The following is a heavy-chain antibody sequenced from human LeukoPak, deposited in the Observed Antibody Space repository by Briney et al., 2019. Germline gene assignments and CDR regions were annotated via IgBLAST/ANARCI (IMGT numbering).Heavy chain of an antibody. CDR3: ATPRSGYSYGYSGGLDY. Sequence: PGGSLRLSCAASGFAVSSNYMSWVRQAPGKGLEWVSVIYSGGSTYYADSVKGRFTISRDNSKNTLYLQMNSLRAEDTAVYYCATPRSGYSYGYSGGLDYWGQGTLVTVSS. V-gene: IGHV3-53*01. CDR1: GFAVSSNY. CDR2: IYSGGST. D-gene: IGHD5-18*01. J-gene: IGHJ4*02.